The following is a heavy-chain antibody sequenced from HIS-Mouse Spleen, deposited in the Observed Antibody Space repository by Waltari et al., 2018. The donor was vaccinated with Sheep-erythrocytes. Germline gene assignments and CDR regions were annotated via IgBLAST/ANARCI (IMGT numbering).Heavy chain of an antibody. CDR1: GYTFTSYD. Sequence: QVQLVQSGAEVKKPGASVKVSCKASGYTFTSYDINWVRQATGQGLEWRGWKNPKSGNTGDAQKFQGRVTMTRNTSISTAYMELSSLRSEDTAVYYCARGRRGRVDAFDIWGQGTMVTVSS. CDR2: KNPKSGNT. V-gene: IGHV1-8*01. D-gene: IGHD3-16*01. CDR3: ARGRRGRVDAFDI. J-gene: IGHJ3*02.